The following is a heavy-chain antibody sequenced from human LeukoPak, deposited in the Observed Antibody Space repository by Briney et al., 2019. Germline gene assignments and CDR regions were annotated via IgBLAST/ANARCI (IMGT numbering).Heavy chain of an antibody. CDR3: ARAKKQILAYGMDV. V-gene: IGHV1-8*01. CDR1: GYTFTSYD. Sequence: ASVTVSCKASGYTFTSYDINWVRQAPGQGLEWMGWMNPNSGNTGYAQKFQGRVTMTRNTSISTAYMELSSLRSEDTAVYYCARAKKQILAYGMDVWGQGTTVTVSS. CDR2: MNPNSGNT. J-gene: IGHJ6*02. D-gene: IGHD3-3*01.